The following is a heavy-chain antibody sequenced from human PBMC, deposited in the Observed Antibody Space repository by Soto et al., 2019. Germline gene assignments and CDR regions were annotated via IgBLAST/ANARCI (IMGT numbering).Heavy chain of an antibody. CDR1: GDSISSGRYY. Sequence: QLQLQESGPGLVKPSETLSLTCTVSGDSISSGRYYWGWIRQPPGKGLEWIGSVYYSGSTFYNPSLKSRVTISVDTSKNQFSLKLISVTAADTAVYYCARRNNYGSGSHIVDYWGQGTLVAVSS. D-gene: IGHD3-10*01. CDR2: VYYSGST. J-gene: IGHJ4*02. V-gene: IGHV4-39*01. CDR3: ARRNNYGSGSHIVDY.